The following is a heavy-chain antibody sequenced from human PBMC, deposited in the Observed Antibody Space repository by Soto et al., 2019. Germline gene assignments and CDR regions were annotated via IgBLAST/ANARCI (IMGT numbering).Heavy chain of an antibody. CDR2: IKSKTDGGTT. CDR1: GVTLTDVW. D-gene: IGHD5-18*01. J-gene: IGHJ4*02. V-gene: IGHV3-15*07. Sequence: GGSLRLSCAVSGVTLTDVWMNWVRQAPGKGPEWVGRIKSKTDGGTTDYAAPVKGRFTISRDDSQNTLYLQMNSLKTEDTAVYYCSHGYYQYFNSWGQGTLVTVSS. CDR3: SHGYYQYFNS.